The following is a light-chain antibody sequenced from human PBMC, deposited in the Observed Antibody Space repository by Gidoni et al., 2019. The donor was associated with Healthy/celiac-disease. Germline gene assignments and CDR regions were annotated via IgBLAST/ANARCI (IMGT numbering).Light chain of an antibody. CDR3: QQYDNLPFT. CDR1: QDISSY. V-gene: IGKV1-33*01. J-gene: IGKJ4*01. Sequence: QMTQSPSSLSASVGDRVTITCKASQDISSYLTWYQQKPGKAPKLLIYDASNLETGVPARFSGSGSGTDFTFTISSLQPEDIATYYCQQYDNLPFTFGGGTKVEIK. CDR2: DAS.